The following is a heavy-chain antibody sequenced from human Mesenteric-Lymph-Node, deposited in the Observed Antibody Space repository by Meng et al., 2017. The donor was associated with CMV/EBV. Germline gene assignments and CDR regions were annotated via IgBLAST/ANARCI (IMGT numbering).Heavy chain of an antibody. J-gene: IGHJ4*02. CDR3: ARDRSGYSLHDY. Sequence: VSGGSISSGRYYWSWIRQHPGKGLEWIGYISYSGITWYNPSLQSRVTISVDTSNNQFSLRLSSVTAADTAVYYCARDRSGYSLHDYWGQGTLVTVSS. V-gene: IGHV4-31*02. CDR2: ISYSGIT. D-gene: IGHD3-3*01. CDR1: GGSISSGRYY.